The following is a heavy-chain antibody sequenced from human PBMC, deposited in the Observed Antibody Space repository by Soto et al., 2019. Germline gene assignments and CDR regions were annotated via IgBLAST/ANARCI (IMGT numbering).Heavy chain of an antibody. Sequence: SETLSLTCTVSGGSISSYYRSWIRQPPGKGLEWIGYIYYSGSTNYNPSLKSRVTISVDTSKNQFSLKLSSATAADTAVYYCARFPSLLSITDYWVQGTLVTVSS. CDR2: IYYSGST. CDR1: GGSISSYY. V-gene: IGHV4-59*01. J-gene: IGHJ4*02. CDR3: ARFPSLLSITDY.